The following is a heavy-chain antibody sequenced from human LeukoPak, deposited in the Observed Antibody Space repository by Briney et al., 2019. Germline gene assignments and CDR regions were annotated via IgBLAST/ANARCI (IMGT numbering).Heavy chain of an antibody. CDR2: IHPSGST. CDR1: GGSFNNYY. D-gene: IGHD1-1*01. Sequence: PSETLSLTCTSYGGSFNNYYHSWVRHPPGKGREGIGEIHPSGSTTYNPSLISRVTISVATSKNQFSLKLPSVTAADTAVYYCSRGDDPYKVGNYWGQGTLVTVSS. J-gene: IGHJ4*02. CDR3: SRGDDPYKVGNY. V-gene: IGHV4-34*01.